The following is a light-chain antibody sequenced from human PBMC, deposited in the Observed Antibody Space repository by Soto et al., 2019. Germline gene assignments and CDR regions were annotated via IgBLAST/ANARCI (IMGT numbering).Light chain of an antibody. Sequence: EIVLTQPPGTLSVSPGERATLSCRASQSVGSNLAWYQQKPGQAPRLLIYGASSRATGIPARFSGSGSGTEFTLSISSLQSEDSAVYYCQHYNNWPLYTFGQGTKLEI. J-gene: IGKJ2*01. CDR3: QHYNNWPLYT. CDR1: QSVGSN. V-gene: IGKV3-15*01. CDR2: GAS.